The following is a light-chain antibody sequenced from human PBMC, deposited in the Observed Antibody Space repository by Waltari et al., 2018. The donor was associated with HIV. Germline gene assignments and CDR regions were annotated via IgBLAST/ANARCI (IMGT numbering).Light chain of an antibody. V-gene: IGKV1-33*01. J-gene: IGKJ4*01. Sequence: IQLTQSPSSLSVSVGDRVTLTCQASHDISTYLNWNQQQDGKAPKLLIFDGSNLETGAPSRVSGRGAGTDFTLTISSLQPGDVGTYYCQEYANLPPFSFGGGTKVDIK. CDR1: HDISTY. CDR2: DGS. CDR3: QEYANLPPFS.